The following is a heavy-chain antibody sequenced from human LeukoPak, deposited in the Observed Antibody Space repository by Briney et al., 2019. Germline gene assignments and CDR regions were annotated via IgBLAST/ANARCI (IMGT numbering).Heavy chain of an antibody. J-gene: IGHJ5*02. V-gene: IGHV4-34*01. CDR1: GGSFSGDY. CDR3: ARGSPYYYGSGNWFDP. Sequence: PSETLSLTCAVHGGSFSGDYWSWIRQPPGGGLEWSGEINPSGRANFTHTLKSQVTISVDSSKNPLTLQLSSVTAADTAVYYCARGSPYYYGSGNWFDPWGQGTLVTVSS. D-gene: IGHD3-10*01. CDR2: INPSGRA.